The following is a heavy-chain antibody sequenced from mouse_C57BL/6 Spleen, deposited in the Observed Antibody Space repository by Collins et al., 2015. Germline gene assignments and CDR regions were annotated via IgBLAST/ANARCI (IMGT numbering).Heavy chain of an antibody. CDR2: IWWDDDK. CDR1: GFSLSTFGMG. J-gene: IGHJ1*03. V-gene: IGHV8-8*01. CDR3: ARLYYYGSYWYFDV. Sequence: QVTLKESGPWDIAALPDPQSDLSFSGFSLSTFGMGVGWIRQPSGKGLEWLAHIWWDDDKFYNPALKSRLTISKDTSKNQIFLKIANVDTADTATYYCARLYYYGSYWYFDVWGTGTTVTVSS. D-gene: IGHD1-1*01.